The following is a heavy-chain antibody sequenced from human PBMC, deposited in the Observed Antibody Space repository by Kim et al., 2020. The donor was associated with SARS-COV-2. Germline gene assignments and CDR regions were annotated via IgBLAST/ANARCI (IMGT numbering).Heavy chain of an antibody. CDR1: GGSISSSSYY. J-gene: IGHJ4*02. CDR3: ARHLPVRGVIPLPDY. Sequence: SETLSLTCTVSGGSISSSSYYWGWIRQPPGKGLEWIGSIYYSGSTYYNPSLKSRVTISVDTSKNQFSLKLSSVTAADTAVYYCARHLPVRGVIPLPDYWGQGTLVTVSS. V-gene: IGHV4-39*01. CDR2: IYYSGST. D-gene: IGHD3-10*01.